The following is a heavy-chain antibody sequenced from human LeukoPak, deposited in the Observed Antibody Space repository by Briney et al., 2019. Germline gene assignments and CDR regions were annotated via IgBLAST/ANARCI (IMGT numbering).Heavy chain of an antibody. CDR3: ARTTEAHSWLTRYYSYYMDV. CDR1: GGSISSYY. J-gene: IGHJ6*03. CDR2: IYYSGST. D-gene: IGHD6-13*01. Sequence: SETLSLTCTVSGGSISSYYWSWLRQPPGKGLEWIGYIYYSGSTNYNPSLKSRVTISVDTSKNQFSLRLSSVTAAVTAVYYCARTTEAHSWLTRYYSYYMDVWGKGTTVTVSS. V-gene: IGHV4-59*01.